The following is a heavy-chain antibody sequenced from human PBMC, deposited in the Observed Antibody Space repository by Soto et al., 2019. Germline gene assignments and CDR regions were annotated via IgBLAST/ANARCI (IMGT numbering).Heavy chain of an antibody. V-gene: IGHV4-30-2*01. CDR3: ARDDYDFSGFDP. D-gene: IGHD3-22*01. Sequence: SETLSLTCAVSGGSISSGGYSWSWIRQPPGKGLEWIGYIYHSGSTYYNPSLKSRVTISVDRSKNQFSLKLSSVTAADTAVYYCARDDYDFSGFDPWGQGTLVTVSS. J-gene: IGHJ5*02. CDR1: GGSISSGGYS. CDR2: IYHSGST.